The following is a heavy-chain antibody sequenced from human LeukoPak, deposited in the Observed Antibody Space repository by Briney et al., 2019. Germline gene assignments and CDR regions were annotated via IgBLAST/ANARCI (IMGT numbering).Heavy chain of an antibody. CDR2: INHSGST. J-gene: IGHJ1*01. Sequence: KSSETLSLTCAVYGGSFSGYYWSWIRQPPGKGLEWIGEINHSGSTNYNPSLKSRVTISVDTSKNQFSLKLSSVTAADTAVYYCARAAYKQWLVPEEYFQHWGQGTLVTVSS. D-gene: IGHD6-19*01. CDR3: ARAAYKQWLVPEEYFQH. V-gene: IGHV4-34*01. CDR1: GGSFSGYY.